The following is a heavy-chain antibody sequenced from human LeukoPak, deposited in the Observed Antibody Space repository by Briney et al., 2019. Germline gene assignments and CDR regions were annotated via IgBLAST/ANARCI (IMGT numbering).Heavy chain of an antibody. Sequence: PGGSLRLSCAASGFTFSSYAMHWVRQAPGKGLECVAVISYDGTNKYYADSVKGRFTISRDNSKNTLYLQMNSLRAEDTAVYYCASGDILTGYYPPFDYWGQGTLVTVAS. V-gene: IGHV3-30*04. J-gene: IGHJ4*02. D-gene: IGHD3-9*01. CDR3: ASGDILTGYYPPFDY. CDR1: GFTFSSYA. CDR2: ISYDGTNK.